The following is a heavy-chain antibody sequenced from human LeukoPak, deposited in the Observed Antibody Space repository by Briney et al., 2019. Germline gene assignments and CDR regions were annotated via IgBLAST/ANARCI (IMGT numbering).Heavy chain of an antibody. J-gene: IGHJ4*02. CDR3: ARVGNYYDSSGFPDY. D-gene: IGHD3-22*01. V-gene: IGHV4-59*01. CDR2: IYYSGST. CDR1: AGSISSYY. Sequence: PSETLSLTCTVSAGSISSYYWSWIRQPPGKGLEWIGYIYYSGSTNYNPSLKSRVTISVDTSKNQFSLKLSSVTAADTAVYYCARVGNYYDSSGFPDYWGQGTLVTVSS.